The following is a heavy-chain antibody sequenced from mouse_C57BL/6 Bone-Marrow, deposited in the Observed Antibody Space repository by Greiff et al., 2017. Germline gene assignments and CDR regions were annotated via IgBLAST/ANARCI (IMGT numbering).Heavy chain of an antibody. D-gene: IGHD2-1*01. J-gene: IGHJ1*03. V-gene: IGHV1-81*01. CDR2: IYPRSGNT. CDR3: ARGGGNSWYFDV. Sequence: QVQLKQSGAELARPGASVKLSCKASGYTFTSYGISWVKQRTGQGLEWIGEIYPRSGNTYYNEKFKGKATLTADKSSSTAYMELRSLTSEDSAVYFCARGGGNSWYFDVWGTGTTVTVSS. CDR1: GYTFTSYG.